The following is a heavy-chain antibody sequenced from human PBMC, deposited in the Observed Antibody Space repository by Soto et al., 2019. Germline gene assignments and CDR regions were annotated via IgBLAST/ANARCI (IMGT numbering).Heavy chain of an antibody. V-gene: IGHV1-69*02. CDR1: GGTFSSYT. Sequence: QVQLVQSGAEVKKPGSSVKVSCKASGGTFSSYTISWVRQAPGQGLEWMGRIIPILGIANYAQKFQGRVTITADKSTSTAYMELGSLRSEDTRVYYGASALYDDSSGYHLDHWGQGTLVTVSS. D-gene: IGHD3-22*01. CDR2: IIPILGIA. J-gene: IGHJ4*02. CDR3: ASALYDDSSGYHLDH.